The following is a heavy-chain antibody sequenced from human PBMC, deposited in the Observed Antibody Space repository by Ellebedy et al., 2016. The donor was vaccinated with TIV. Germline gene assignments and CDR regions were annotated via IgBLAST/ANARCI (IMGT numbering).Heavy chain of an antibody. CDR3: TKGTLVELVAAIPPTTVDDAFAI. CDR1: GFTFTNYA. J-gene: IGHJ3*02. CDR2: ISGRGDPT. Sequence: PGGSLRLSCAASGFTFTNYAMSWVRQAPGKGLEWVSSISGRGDPTYSADSVKGRFSISRDNSKNPIHLPMSSLRAEDTALYFCTKGTLVELVAAIPPTTVDDAFAIWGQGTMVSVSS. V-gene: IGHV3-23*01. D-gene: IGHD2-21*02.